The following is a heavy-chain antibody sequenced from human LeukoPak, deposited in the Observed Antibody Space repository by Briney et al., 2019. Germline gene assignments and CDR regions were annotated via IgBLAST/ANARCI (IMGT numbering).Heavy chain of an antibody. CDR2: LYSGGTT. CDR3: ARGHIAVAGHYGAGPSDY. Sequence: GGSLRLPCGASGFIVSSSYMSWVRQAPGKGLEWVSVLYSGGTTHYGDSVKGRFTISRDNSKNTLFLRMNSLRAEDTAVYYCARGHIAVAGHYGAGPSDYWGQGTLVTVSS. D-gene: IGHD6-19*01. CDR1: GFIVSSSY. J-gene: IGHJ4*02. V-gene: IGHV3-53*01.